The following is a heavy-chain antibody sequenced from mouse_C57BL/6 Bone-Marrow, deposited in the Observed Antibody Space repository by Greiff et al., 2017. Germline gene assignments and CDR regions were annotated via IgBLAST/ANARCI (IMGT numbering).Heavy chain of an antibody. CDR1: GYTFTDYY. CDR2: INPYNGGT. D-gene: IGHD2-12*01. Sequence: EVKLQESGPVLVKPGASVKMSCKASGYTFTDYYMNWVKQSHGKSLEWIGVINPYNGGTSYNQKFKGKATLTVDKSSSTAYMELNSLTSEDTAVYYCARNDGGFDYWCQGTTLTVSS. J-gene: IGHJ2*01. V-gene: IGHV1-19*01. CDR3: ARNDGGFDY.